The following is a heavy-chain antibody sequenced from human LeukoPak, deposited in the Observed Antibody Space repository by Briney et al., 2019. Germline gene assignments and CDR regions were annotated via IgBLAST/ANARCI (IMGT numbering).Heavy chain of an antibody. CDR3: ARDASRFGSSGWPHFDY. V-gene: IGHV1-18*04. Sequence: ASVKVSCKASGYTFTGYYMHWVRQAPGQGLEWLGWISAYNGNTNYAQKLQGRVTMTTDTSTSTAYMELRSLRSDDTAVYYCARDASRFGSSGWPHFDYWGQGTLVTVSS. D-gene: IGHD6-19*01. J-gene: IGHJ4*02. CDR1: GYTFTGYY. CDR2: ISAYNGNT.